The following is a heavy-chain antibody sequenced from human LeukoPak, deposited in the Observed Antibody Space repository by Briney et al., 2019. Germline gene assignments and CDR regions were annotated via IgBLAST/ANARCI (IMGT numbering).Heavy chain of an antibody. V-gene: IGHV4-61*05. CDR2: IYYSGST. Sequence: PSETLSLTCTVSGGSISSSSYYWGWIRQPPGKGLEWIGYIYYSGSTNYNPSLKSRVTISVDTSKNQFSLKLSSVTAADTAVYYCARVVAAGTNYFDYWGQGTLVTVSS. CDR1: GGSISSSSYY. D-gene: IGHD6-13*01. J-gene: IGHJ4*02. CDR3: ARVVAAGTNYFDY.